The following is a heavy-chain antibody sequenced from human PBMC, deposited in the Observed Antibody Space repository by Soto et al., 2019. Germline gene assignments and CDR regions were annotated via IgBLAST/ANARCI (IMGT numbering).Heavy chain of an antibody. CDR1: GYSFSIYG. Sequence: ASVQVSSKASGYSFSIYGNNWVRQAPGQGLQWMGWTRPNNGNTKYAQNLQGRVTMTTDTSTSTAYMELRSLRPDDTAVYYCVRDLDGSGSYYTDYWGQGTLVTVSS. V-gene: IGHV1-18*01. D-gene: IGHD3-10*01. J-gene: IGHJ4*02. CDR2: TRPNNGNT. CDR3: VRDLDGSGSYYTDY.